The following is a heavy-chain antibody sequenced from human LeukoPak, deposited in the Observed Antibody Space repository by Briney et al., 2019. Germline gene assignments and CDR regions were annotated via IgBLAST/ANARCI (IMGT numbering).Heavy chain of an antibody. Sequence: SETLSLTCTVSGGPIRPYYWNWIAQPAGKGLEWIGRIYTSGSTNYTPSLKSRVTISVDKSKNQFSLKLSSVTAADTAVYYRAIDLDSSSWYYAFDIWGQGTMVTVSS. CDR1: GGPIRPYY. V-gene: IGHV4-4*07. CDR3: AIDLDSSSWYYAFDI. D-gene: IGHD6-13*01. CDR2: IYTSGST. J-gene: IGHJ3*02.